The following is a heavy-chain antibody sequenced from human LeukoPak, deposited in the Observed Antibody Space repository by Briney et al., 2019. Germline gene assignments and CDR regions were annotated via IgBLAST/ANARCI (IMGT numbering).Heavy chain of an antibody. D-gene: IGHD3-9*01. CDR3: ARLPLVLRYFAWLLSPLDY. Sequence: GGSLRLSCAASGFTFSSYAMHWVRQAPGKGLEGVAVISYDGSNKYYADSVKGRFNISRDNSKNTLYLQMTSLRAEDTAVYYCARLPLVLRYFAWLLSPLDYWGQGTLVTVSS. J-gene: IGHJ4*02. CDR1: GFTFSSYA. CDR2: ISYDGSNK. V-gene: IGHV3-30*04.